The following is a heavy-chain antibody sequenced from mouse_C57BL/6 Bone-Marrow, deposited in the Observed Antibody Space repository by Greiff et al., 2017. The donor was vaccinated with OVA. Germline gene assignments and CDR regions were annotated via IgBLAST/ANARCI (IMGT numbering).Heavy chain of an antibody. J-gene: IGHJ3*01. Sequence: EVKLMESGGGLVQPGESLKLSCESNEYEFPSHDMSWVRQTPEKRLELVAAINSDGGSTYYPDTMEKRFIISKDNTKKTLYQQISRLRSEDTTLYYCARHMYYGSSAWFAYWGQGTLVTVSA. V-gene: IGHV5-2*01. D-gene: IGHD1-1*01. CDR3: ARHMYYGSSAWFAY. CDR2: INSDGGST. CDR1: EYEFPSHD.